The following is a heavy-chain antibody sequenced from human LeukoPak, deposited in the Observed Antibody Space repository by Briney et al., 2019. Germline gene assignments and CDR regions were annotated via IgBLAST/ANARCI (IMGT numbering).Heavy chain of an antibody. J-gene: IGHJ4*02. D-gene: IGHD6-19*01. CDR3: ARVAYSSGGSYYFDY. CDR2: ISSSSSYI. CDR1: GFTFSSYS. V-gene: IGHV3-21*01. Sequence: GGSLRLSCAASGFTFSSYSMNWVRQAPGKGLEWVSSISSSSSYIYYADSVKGRFTISRDNAKNSLYLQMNSLGAEDTAVYYCARVAYSSGGSYYFDYWGQGTLVTVSS.